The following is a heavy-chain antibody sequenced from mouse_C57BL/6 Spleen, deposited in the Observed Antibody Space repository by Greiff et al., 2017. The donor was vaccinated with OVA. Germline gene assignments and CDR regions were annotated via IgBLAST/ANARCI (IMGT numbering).Heavy chain of an antibody. CDR1: GYTFTSYW. CDR2: IDPSDSYT. J-gene: IGHJ4*01. Sequence: QVKLQQPGAELVKPGASVKLSCKASGYTFTSYWMQWVKQRPGQGLEWIGEIDPSDSYTNYNQKFKGKATLTLDTSSSTAYMQLSSLTSEDSAVYYCARGGNYRAMDYWGQGTSVTVSS. V-gene: IGHV1-50*01. D-gene: IGHD2-1*01. CDR3: ARGGNYRAMDY.